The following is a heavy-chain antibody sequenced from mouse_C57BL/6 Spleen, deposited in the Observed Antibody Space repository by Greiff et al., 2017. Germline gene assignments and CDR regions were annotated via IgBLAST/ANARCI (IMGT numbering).Heavy chain of an antibody. Sequence: QVQLQQSGPELVKPGASVKISCKASGYAFSSSWMNWVKQRPGQGLEWIGRIYPGDGDTNYNGKFKGKATLTADKSSSTAYMQRSSLTSEDSAVYFCARRGGREMDYWGQGTSVTVSS. CDR2: IYPGDGDT. V-gene: IGHV1-82*01. D-gene: IGHD3-3*01. CDR3: ARRGGREMDY. J-gene: IGHJ4*01. CDR1: GYAFSSSW.